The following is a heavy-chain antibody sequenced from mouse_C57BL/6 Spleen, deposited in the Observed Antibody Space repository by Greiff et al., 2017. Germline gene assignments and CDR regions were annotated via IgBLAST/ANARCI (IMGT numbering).Heavy chain of an antibody. CDR1: GYTFTSYD. J-gene: IGHJ4*01. D-gene: IGHD1-1*01. V-gene: IGHV1-85*01. Sequence: QVQLQQSGPELVKPGASVKLSCKASGYTFTSYDINWVKQRPGQGLEWIGWIYPRDGSTKYNEKFKGKATFTVDTSSSTAYMELHSLTSEDSAVYFCARRGTVYAMDYWGQGTSVTVSS. CDR3: ARRGTVYAMDY. CDR2: IYPRDGST.